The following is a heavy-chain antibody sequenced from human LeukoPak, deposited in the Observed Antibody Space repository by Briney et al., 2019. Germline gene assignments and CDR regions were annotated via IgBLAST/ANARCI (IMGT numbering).Heavy chain of an antibody. D-gene: IGHD3-22*01. V-gene: IGHV4-59*01. CDR2: IYYSGST. CDR1: GGSISSYY. Sequence: SETLSLTCTVSGGSISSYYWSWIRQPPGKGLEWIGYIYYSGSTNYNPSLKSRVTISVDTSKNQFSLKLSSVTAADTAVYYCARDRGITMIRGYYGMDVWAKGPRSPSP. J-gene: IGHJ6*02. CDR3: ARDRGITMIRGYYGMDV.